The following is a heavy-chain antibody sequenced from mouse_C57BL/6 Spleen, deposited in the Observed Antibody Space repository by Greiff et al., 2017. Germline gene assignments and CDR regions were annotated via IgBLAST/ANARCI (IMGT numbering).Heavy chain of an antibody. CDR1: GFSLTSYA. CDR2: IWTGGGK. CDR3: ARRGSPGPFDY. V-gene: IGHV2-9-1*01. J-gene: IGHJ2*01. Sequence: QVQLQQSGPGLVAPSQSLSITCTVSGFSLTSYAISWVRQPPGKGLEWLGVIWTGGGKNYNSALKSRLSISKDNSKSQVFLKMNSLQTDDTARYYCARRGSPGPFDYWGQGTTLTVSS.